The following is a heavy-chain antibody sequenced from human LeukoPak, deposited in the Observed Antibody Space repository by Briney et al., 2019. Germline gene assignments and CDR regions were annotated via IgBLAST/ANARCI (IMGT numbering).Heavy chain of an antibody. CDR2: INHNGNVN. D-gene: IGHD3-16*01. V-gene: IGHV3-7*03. CDR3: ARGGGLDV. J-gene: IGHJ6*02. Sequence: WARQAPGKGLEWVASINHNGNVNYYVDSVKGRFTISRDNAKNSLYLQMSNLRAEDTAVYFCARGGGLDVWGQGATVTVSS.